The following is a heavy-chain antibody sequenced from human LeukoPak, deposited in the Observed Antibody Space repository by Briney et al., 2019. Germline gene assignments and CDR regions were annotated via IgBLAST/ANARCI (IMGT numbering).Heavy chain of an antibody. CDR1: GYTFTSYG. D-gene: IGHD3-3*01. Sequence: ASVKVSCKASGYTFTSYGISWVRQAPGQGLEWMGWISAYNGNTNNAQKLQGRVTMTTDTSTSTAYMELRSLRSDDTAVYYCARDREYDFWSGYCIFDYWGQGTLVTVSS. V-gene: IGHV1-18*01. J-gene: IGHJ4*02. CDR3: ARDREYDFWSGYCIFDY. CDR2: ISAYNGNT.